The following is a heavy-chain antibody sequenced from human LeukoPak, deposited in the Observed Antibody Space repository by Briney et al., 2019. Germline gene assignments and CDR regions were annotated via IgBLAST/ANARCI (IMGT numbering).Heavy chain of an antibody. V-gene: IGHV1-69*01. CDR3: TRDMNPTYYYDSSGYYPDLDY. CDR2: IIPIFGTA. CDR1: GGTFSSYA. D-gene: IGHD3-22*01. J-gene: IGHJ4*02. Sequence: SVKVSCKASGGTFSSYAISWVRQAPGQGLEWMGGIIPIFGTANYAQKFQGRVTITADESTSTAYMELSSLRSEDTAVYYCTRDMNPTYYYDSSGYYPDLDYWGQGTLVTVSS.